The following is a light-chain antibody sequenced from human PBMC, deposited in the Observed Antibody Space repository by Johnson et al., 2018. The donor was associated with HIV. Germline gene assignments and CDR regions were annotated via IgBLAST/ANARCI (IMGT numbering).Light chain of an antibody. V-gene: IGLV1-51*02. CDR2: ENN. J-gene: IGLJ1*01. CDR1: SSNIGNNY. Sequence: QSVLTQPPSVSAAPGQKVTISCSGSSSNIGNNYVYWYQQPPGTAPKLLIYENNKRPSGIPDRFSGSMSGASANLGTTGLHPGDEADYYCGTWASSLDEGVFGTGSKVTVL. CDR3: GTWASSLDEGV.